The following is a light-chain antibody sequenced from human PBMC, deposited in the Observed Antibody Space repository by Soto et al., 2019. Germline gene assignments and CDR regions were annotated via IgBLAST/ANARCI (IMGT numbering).Light chain of an antibody. CDR2: GAS. V-gene: IGKV3-15*01. CDR3: QQYNNWPPWT. CDR1: QSVSSN. Sequence: EIVMTQSPATLSVSPGERATLSCRASQSVSSNLAWYQQKPGQAPRLLIYGASTRATGIPARFSGSGSGTEFTLTISSPQSEDFAVYYCQQYNNWPPWTCGQGTNVEIK. J-gene: IGKJ1*01.